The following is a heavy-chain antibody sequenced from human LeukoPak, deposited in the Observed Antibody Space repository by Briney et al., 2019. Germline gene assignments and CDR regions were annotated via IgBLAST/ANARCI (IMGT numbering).Heavy chain of an antibody. Sequence: ASVKVFCKASGYTFTSYGISWVRQAPGQGLEWMGWISAYNGNTNYAQKLQGRVTMTTDTSTSTAYVELRSLRSDDTAVYYCARDRDYDILTGFENWFDPWGQGTLVTVSS. D-gene: IGHD3-9*01. CDR3: ARDRDYDILTGFENWFDP. CDR1: GYTFTSYG. CDR2: ISAYNGNT. J-gene: IGHJ5*02. V-gene: IGHV1-18*04.